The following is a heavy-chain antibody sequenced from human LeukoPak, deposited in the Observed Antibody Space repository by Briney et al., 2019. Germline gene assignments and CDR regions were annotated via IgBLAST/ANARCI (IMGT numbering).Heavy chain of an antibody. J-gene: IGHJ6*03. V-gene: IGHV1-69*05. Sequence: ASVKVSCKGSGGTFSSYSISWVRQAPGQGLEWMGGIIPAFGTAHYAQKFQGRVTFTTDESTTTAYMELRSLRSEDTAVYYCASEGNYDSSGYSSYNYYYMDVWRKGTAVTVS. D-gene: IGHD3-22*01. CDR1: GGTFSSYS. CDR2: IIPAFGTA. CDR3: ASEGNYDSSGYSSYNYYYMDV.